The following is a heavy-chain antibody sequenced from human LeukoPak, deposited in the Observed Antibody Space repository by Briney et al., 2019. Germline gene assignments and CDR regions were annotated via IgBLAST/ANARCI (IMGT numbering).Heavy chain of an antibody. CDR2: ISSSSSTI. V-gene: IGHV3-48*04. CDR1: GFTFSSYS. J-gene: IGHJ3*02. D-gene: IGHD1-26*01. Sequence: TGGSLRLSCAASGFTFSSYSMNWVRQAPGKGLEWVSYISSSSSTIYYADSVKGRFTISRDNAKNSLYLQMNSLRAEDTAVYYCARDALRGEWELPWAFDIWGQGTMVTVSS. CDR3: ARDALRGEWELPWAFDI.